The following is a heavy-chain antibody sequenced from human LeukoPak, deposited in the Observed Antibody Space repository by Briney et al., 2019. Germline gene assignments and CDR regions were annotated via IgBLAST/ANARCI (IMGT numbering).Heavy chain of an antibody. CDR3: ARGRFYLRWFDP. CDR1: GFTFSSYA. D-gene: IGHD3-3*01. CDR2: INPSGGST. V-gene: IGHV1-46*01. Sequence: GRSLRLSCAASGFTFSSYAMHWVRQAPGQGLEWMGIINPSGGSTSYAQKFQGRVTMTTDTSTTTVYMELSSLRSDDTAVYYCARGRFYLRWFDPWGQGTLVTVSS. J-gene: IGHJ5*02.